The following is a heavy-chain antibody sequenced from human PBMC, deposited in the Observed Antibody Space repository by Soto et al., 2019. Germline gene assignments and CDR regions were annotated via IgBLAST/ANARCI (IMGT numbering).Heavy chain of an antibody. V-gene: IGHV4-59*01. CDR1: GGSISTNY. J-gene: IGHJ6*02. D-gene: IGHD2-2*01. CDR2: IYSSRRT. Sequence: SETLSLTCTVSGGSISTNYWTWIRLPPGKGPEWIGYIYSSRRTNYNPSLRGRVTLSVDASKSQVSRKLSSVTAADTSVYYCARAPAKVLGHYYYGMEVWGQGTTVTASS. CDR3: ARAPAKVLGHYYYGMEV.